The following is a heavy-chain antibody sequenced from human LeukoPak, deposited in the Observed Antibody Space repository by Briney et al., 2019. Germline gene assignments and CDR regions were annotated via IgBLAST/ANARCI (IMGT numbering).Heavy chain of an antibody. J-gene: IGHJ1*01. CDR1: GGSISSGGYY. CDR3: ARVESMDYYDSSGFFQH. V-gene: IGHV4-31*03. Sequence: PSETLSLTCTVSGGSISSGGYYWSWIRQHPGKGLEWTGYIYYSGSTYYNPSLKSRVTISVDTSKNQFSLKLSSVTAADTAVYYCARVESMDYYDSSGFFQHWGQGTLVTVSS. CDR2: IYYSGST. D-gene: IGHD3-22*01.